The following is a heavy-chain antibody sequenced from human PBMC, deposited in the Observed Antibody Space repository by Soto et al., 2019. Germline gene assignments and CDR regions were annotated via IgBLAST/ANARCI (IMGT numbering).Heavy chain of an antibody. Sequence: PSETLSLTCTVSGGSISSGDYYWSWIRQPPGKGLEWIGYIYYSGSTYYNPSLKSRVTISVDTSKNQFSLKLSSVTAADTAVYYCARARYDFWTQSIFDYWGQGTLVTVS. V-gene: IGHV4-30-4*01. D-gene: IGHD3-3*01. J-gene: IGHJ4*02. CDR2: IYYSGST. CDR1: GGSISSGDYY. CDR3: ARARYDFWTQSIFDY.